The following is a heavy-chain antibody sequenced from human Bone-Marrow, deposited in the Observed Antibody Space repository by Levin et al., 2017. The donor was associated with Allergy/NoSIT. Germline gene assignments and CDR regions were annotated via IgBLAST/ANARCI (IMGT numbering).Heavy chain of an antibody. J-gene: IGHJ6*02. D-gene: IGHD2-8*02. CDR3: TRDDCTGSGCFTDIVCNSYFYGIDV. CDR2: IRTKPYGETI. CDR1: GFTFGDYF. Sequence: GESLKISCTASGFTFGDYFMSWVRQAPGKGLEWVGFIRTKPYGETIEYAASVKGRFTISRDDSKSIAYLEMNSLKTEDTAVYYCTRDDCTGSGCFTDIVCNSYFYGIDVWDQVTTVTVSS. V-gene: IGHV3-49*04.